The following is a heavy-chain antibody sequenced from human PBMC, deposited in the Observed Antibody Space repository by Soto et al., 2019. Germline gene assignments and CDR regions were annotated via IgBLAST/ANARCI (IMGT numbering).Heavy chain of an antibody. J-gene: IGHJ4*02. V-gene: IGHV3-23*01. CDR2: ISGSGGST. D-gene: IGHD6-6*01. Sequence: GGSLRLSCAASGFTFSSYAMSWVRQAPGKGLEWVSAISGSGGSTYYADSVKGRFTISRDNSKNTLYLQMNSLRAEDTALYYCAKDQVQGVHEPKYYFDYWGQGTLVTVSS. CDR1: GFTFSSYA. CDR3: AKDQVQGVHEPKYYFDY.